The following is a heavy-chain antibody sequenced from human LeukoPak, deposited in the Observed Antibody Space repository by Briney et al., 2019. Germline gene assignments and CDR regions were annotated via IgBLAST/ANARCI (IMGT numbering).Heavy chain of an antibody. D-gene: IGHD6-13*01. CDR1: GWSFSGYY. V-gene: IGHV4-34*01. J-gene: IGHJ6*02. CDR2: INDIGST. Sequence: ETLSLTCAVYGWSFSGYYWSWIRQPPGKGLEWIGEINDIGSTNYNRSLKSRVTISVDTSKNQFSLKLSSVTAADTAVYYCARVGGPLYSSSWYPAYYYYGMDVWGQGTTVTVSS. CDR3: ARVGGPLYSSSWYPAYYYYGMDV.